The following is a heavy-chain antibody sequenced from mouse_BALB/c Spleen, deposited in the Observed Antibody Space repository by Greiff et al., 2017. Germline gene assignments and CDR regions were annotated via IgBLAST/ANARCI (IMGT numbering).Heavy chain of an antibody. J-gene: IGHJ4*01. CDR2: IDPETGGT. V-gene: IGHV1-15*01. CDR1: GYTFTDYE. D-gene: IGHD1-1*02. CDR3: TGLWVDAMDY. Sequence: QVQLQQSGAELVRPGASVTLSCKASGYTFTDYEMHWVKQTPVHGLEWIGAIDPETGGTAYNQKFKGKATLTADKSSSTAYMELRSLTSEDSAVYYCTGLWVDAMDYWGQGTPVTVSS.